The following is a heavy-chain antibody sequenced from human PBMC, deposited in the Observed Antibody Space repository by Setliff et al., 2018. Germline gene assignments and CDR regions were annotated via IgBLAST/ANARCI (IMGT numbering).Heavy chain of an antibody. J-gene: IGHJ4*02. CDR1: GDSISGDY. D-gene: IGHD3-3*01. V-gene: IGHV4-59*01. CDR3: ARRWSGVDY. Sequence: SETLSLTCTVSGDSISGDYWSWIRQPPGKGLEWIGYISNSGSTNYNPSLKNRVTISMDTSKNQFSLKLTSVTAADTAVYYCARRWSGVDYWGQGTLVTVSS. CDR2: ISNSGST.